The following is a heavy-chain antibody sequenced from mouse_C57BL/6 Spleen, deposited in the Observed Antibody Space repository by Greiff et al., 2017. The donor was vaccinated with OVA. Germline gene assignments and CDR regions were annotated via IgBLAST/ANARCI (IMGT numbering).Heavy chain of an antibody. CDR1: GFSFNTYA. CDR3: VREGNDDYDVGAMDY. J-gene: IGHJ4*01. Sequence: EVMLVESGGGLVQPKGSLKLSCAASGFSFNTYAMNWVRQAPGKGLEWVARIRSKSNNYATYYADSVKDRFTISRDDSESMLYLQMYNLKTEDTAMYYCVREGNDDYDVGAMDYWGQGTSVTVSS. V-gene: IGHV10-1*01. CDR2: IRSKSNNYAT. D-gene: IGHD2-4*01.